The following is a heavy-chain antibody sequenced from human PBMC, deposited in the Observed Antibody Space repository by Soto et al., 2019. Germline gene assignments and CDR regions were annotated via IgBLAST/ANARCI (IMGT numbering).Heavy chain of an antibody. J-gene: IGHJ4*02. CDR3: VKASTGTYGLFDY. CDR1: GFTFSAYW. V-gene: IGHV3-74*01. Sequence: GGSLRLSCAASGFTFSAYWMHWVRQVPGKGLVWVSRINGDGRSTSYAESAKGRFTITRDNAKNTLYLQMNSLRAEDTAVYYCVKASTGTYGLFDYWGQGTLVTVSS. D-gene: IGHD3-10*01. CDR2: INGDGRST.